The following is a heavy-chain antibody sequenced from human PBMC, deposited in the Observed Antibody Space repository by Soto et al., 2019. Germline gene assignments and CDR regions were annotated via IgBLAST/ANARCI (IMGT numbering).Heavy chain of an antibody. J-gene: IGHJ4*02. CDR2: IYYSGST. V-gene: IGHV4-30-4*01. CDR1: GGSISSGDYY. D-gene: IGHD5-12*01. CDR3: ARTWLRPPGTFDY. Sequence: PSETLSLTCTVSGGSISSGDYYWSWIRQPPGKGLEWIGDIYYSGSTYYNPSLKSRVTISVDTSKNQFSLKLSSVTAADPAVYYCARTWLRPPGTFDYWGQGTLVTVSS.